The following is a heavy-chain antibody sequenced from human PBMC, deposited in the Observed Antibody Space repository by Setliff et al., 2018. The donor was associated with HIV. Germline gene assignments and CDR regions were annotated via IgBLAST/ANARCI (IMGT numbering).Heavy chain of an antibody. CDR3: ARGKDPGLYFDN. V-gene: IGHV1-18*01. D-gene: IGHD2-15*01. Sequence: GASVKVSCKASGYIFISYGFSWVRQAPGQGLEWMGWISAYNGNTNYAQKLQGRVTMTTDTSTSTAYMELRNLRSDDTAMYFCARGKDPGLYFDNWRQGTLVTVSS. CDR2: ISAYNGNT. J-gene: IGHJ4*02. CDR1: GYIFISYG.